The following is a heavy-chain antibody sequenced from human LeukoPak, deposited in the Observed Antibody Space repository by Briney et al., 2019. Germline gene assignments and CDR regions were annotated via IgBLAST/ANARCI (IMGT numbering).Heavy chain of an antibody. CDR3: AKDRIAVAGPTPFDY. CDR1: GFTFSSYA. Sequence: GESLRLSCAASGFTFSSYAMSWVRQAPGKGLEWVSAISGSGGSTYYADSVKGRFTISRDNSKNTLYLQMNSLRAEDTAVYYCAKDRIAVAGPTPFDYWGQGTLVTVSS. J-gene: IGHJ4*02. CDR2: ISGSGGST. V-gene: IGHV3-23*01. D-gene: IGHD6-19*01.